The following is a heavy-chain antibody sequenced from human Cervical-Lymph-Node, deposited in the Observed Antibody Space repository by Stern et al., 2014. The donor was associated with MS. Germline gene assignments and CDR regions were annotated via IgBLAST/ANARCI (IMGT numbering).Heavy chain of an antibody. V-gene: IGHV3-7*01. J-gene: IGHJ6*02. D-gene: IGHD2-21*01. CDR2: RKQEGSER. CDR3: ARDCGVGLCDGVRGYSYYYGLDV. CDR1: GFGFSSYW. Sequence: EVQLVESGGGLVQPGGSLRLSCVASGFGFSSYWMSWVRQAPGKGLEWVANRKQEGSERYYGDSGKGRFTTPRDKDKNPTDRQTNSLRGEDTAVYCCARDCGVGLCDGVRGYSYYYGLDVWGQGTSVTVSS.